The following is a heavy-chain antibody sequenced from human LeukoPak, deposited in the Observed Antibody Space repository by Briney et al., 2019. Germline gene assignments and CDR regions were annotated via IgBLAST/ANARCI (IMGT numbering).Heavy chain of an antibody. D-gene: IGHD2-21*01. J-gene: IGHJ4*02. CDR3: ARDMPDDGEEGDSYYFDY. Sequence: SETLSLTCAVYGGSFSGYYWSWIRQPPGKGLEWIGEINHSGSTNYNPSLKSRVTISVDTSKNQFSLKLSSVTAADTAVYYCARDMPDDGEEGDSYYFDYWGQGTLVTVSS. V-gene: IGHV4-34*01. CDR2: INHSGST. CDR1: GGSFSGYY.